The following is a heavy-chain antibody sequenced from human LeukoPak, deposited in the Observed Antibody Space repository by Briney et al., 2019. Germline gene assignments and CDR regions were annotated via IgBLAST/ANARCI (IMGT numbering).Heavy chain of an antibody. CDR1: GGTFSSYA. J-gene: IGHJ5*02. CDR3: ARAPATPTYPAVNWFDP. D-gene: IGHD6-25*01. V-gene: IGHV1-69*05. CDR2: IIPIFGTA. Sequence: VASVKVSCKASGGTFSSYAISWVRQAPGQGLEWMGGIIPIFGTANYAQKFQGRVTITTDESTSTAYMELSSLRSEDTAVYYCARAPATPTYPAVNWFDPWGQGTLVTVSS.